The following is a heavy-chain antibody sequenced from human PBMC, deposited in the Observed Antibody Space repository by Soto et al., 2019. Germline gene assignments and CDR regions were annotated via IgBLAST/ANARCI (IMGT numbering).Heavy chain of an antibody. CDR3: ARSYCSSTSCYDPFDY. J-gene: IGHJ4*02. Sequence: PSETLSLTCTVSGGSLSSYYWSWIRQPPGKGLEWIGYIYYSGSNNYNPSLKSRVTISVDTSKNQFSLKLSSVTAADTAVYYCARSYCSSTSCYDPFDYWGQGTLVNVSS. V-gene: IGHV4-59*08. CDR2: IYYSGSN. D-gene: IGHD2-2*01. CDR1: GGSLSSYY.